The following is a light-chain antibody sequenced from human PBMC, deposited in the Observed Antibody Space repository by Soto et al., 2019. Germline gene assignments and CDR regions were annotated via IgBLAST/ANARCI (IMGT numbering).Light chain of an antibody. Sequence: QSALTQPASVSGSPGQSITISCTGTSSDVGSYNLVSWYQQHPGKAPELMIYEGSKRPSGVSNRFSGSKSGNTASLTISGLQAEDEADYYCCSYAGSSTFGVFGGGTQLTVL. CDR1: SSDVGSYNL. CDR2: EGS. J-gene: IGLJ2*01. CDR3: CSYAGSSTFGV. V-gene: IGLV2-23*03.